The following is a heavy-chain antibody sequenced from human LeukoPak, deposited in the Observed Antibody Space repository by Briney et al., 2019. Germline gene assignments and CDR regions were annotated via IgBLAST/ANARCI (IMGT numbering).Heavy chain of an antibody. Sequence: GGSLRLSCDASGFSINTYTMYWVRQAPGQGLEWVSGIRNSDGMTYYADSVRGRFTISTDNSKNTLYLQMNSLRAEDTAVYYCAKDPDCTSGVCYTFFDYWGQGTLVTVSS. J-gene: IGHJ4*02. CDR1: GFSINTYT. CDR3: AKDPDCTSGVCYTFFDY. CDR2: IRNSDGMT. V-gene: IGHV3-23*01. D-gene: IGHD2-8*01.